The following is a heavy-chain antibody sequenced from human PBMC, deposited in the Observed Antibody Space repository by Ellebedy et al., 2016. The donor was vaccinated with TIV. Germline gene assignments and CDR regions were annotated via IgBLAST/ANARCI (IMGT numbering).Heavy chain of an antibody. CDR1: RYTFTGYY. D-gene: IGHD3-22*01. V-gene: IGHV1-2*04. Sequence: ASVKVSXKASRYTFTGYYMHWVRQAPGQGLEWMGWINPNSGGTNYAQKFQGWVTMTRDTSISTAYMELSRLRSDDTAVYYCAALSPPWRKDSSGPEYYYFDYWGQGTLVTVSS. J-gene: IGHJ4*02. CDR3: AALSPPWRKDSSGPEYYYFDY. CDR2: INPNSGGT.